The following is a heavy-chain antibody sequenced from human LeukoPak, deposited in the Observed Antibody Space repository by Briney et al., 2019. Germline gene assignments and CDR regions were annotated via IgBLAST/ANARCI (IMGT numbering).Heavy chain of an antibody. Sequence: SVKVSCKASGYTFTSYDINWVRQATGQGLEWMGGIIPIFGTANYAQKFQGRVTITADESTSTAYMELRSLRSDDTAVYYCARDRHIAAAVYYYYMDVWGKGTPVTVSS. CDR3: ARDRHIAAAVYYYYMDV. D-gene: IGHD6-13*01. CDR1: GYTFTSYD. J-gene: IGHJ6*03. V-gene: IGHV1-69*13. CDR2: IIPIFGTA.